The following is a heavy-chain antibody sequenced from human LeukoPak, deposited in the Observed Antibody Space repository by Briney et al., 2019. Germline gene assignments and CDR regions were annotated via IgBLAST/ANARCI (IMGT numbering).Heavy chain of an antibody. CDR3: ARRSSSWREAFDI. D-gene: IGHD6-13*01. V-gene: IGHV3-66*01. CDR1: GFTFSSYS. Sequence: GGSLRLSCAASGFTFSSYSMSWVRQAPGKGLEWVSVIYSGGSTYYADSVKGRFTISRDNSKNTLYPQMNSLRAEDTAVYYCARRSSSWREAFDIWGQGTMVTVSS. CDR2: IYSGGST. J-gene: IGHJ3*02.